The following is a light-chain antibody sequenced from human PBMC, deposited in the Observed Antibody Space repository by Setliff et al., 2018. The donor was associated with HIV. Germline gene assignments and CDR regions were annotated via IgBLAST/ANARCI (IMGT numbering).Light chain of an antibody. CDR3: SSYTSSNTSYV. V-gene: IGLV2-14*01. Sequence: QSALAQPASVSGSPGQSITISCTGTSSDVGGYSYVSWYQQHPGKAPKLIIYEVTNRPSGVSNRFSGSKSGNTASLTISGLQAEDEADYYCSSYTSSNTSYVLGAGTKVTVL. J-gene: IGLJ1*01. CDR1: SSDVGGYSY. CDR2: EVT.